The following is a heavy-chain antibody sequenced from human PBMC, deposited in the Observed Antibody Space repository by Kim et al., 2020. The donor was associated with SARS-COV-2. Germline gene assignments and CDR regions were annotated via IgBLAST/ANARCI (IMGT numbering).Heavy chain of an antibody. Sequence: SQTLSLTCAISGDSVSSNSAAWNWIRQSPSRGLEWLGRTYYRSKWYNDYAVSVKSRITINPDTSKNQFSLQLNSVTPEDTAVYYCARDPVVPAAINVFGPRFDYWGQGTLVTVSS. D-gene: IGHD2-2*01. J-gene: IGHJ4*02. CDR2: TYYRSKWYN. V-gene: IGHV6-1*01. CDR1: GDSVSSNSAA. CDR3: ARDPVVPAAINVFGPRFDY.